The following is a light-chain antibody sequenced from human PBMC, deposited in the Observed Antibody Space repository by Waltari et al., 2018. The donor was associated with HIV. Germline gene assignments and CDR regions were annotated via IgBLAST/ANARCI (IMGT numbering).Light chain of an antibody. J-gene: IGKJ3*01. CDR2: TAS. CDR3: PQSYTTSLT. CDR1: QSISIN. V-gene: IGKV1-39*01. Sequence: DIQMTQSPSSLSASIGDTVTITCRARQSISINLNWYQKKPGKAPKLLIYTASSLQSGVPSRFSGSGSGTDFTLTISNFQTEDYATYYCPQSYTTSLTFGPGTKVDIK.